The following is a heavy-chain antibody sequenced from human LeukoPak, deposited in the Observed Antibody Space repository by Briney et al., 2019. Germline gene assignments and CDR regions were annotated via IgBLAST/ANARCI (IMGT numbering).Heavy chain of an antibody. J-gene: IGHJ5*02. Sequence: SETLSLTCTVSGGSISSSSYYWGWIRQPRGKGLEWIGSIYYTGNTYYNPSLQSRITISVDTSKNQFSLKLSSVTAADTAVYYCARLLRVGYCSTTTCNWFDPWGQGTLVTVSS. CDR1: GGSISSSSYY. D-gene: IGHD2-2*03. V-gene: IGHV4-39*07. CDR3: ARLLRVGYCSTTTCNWFDP. CDR2: IYYTGNT.